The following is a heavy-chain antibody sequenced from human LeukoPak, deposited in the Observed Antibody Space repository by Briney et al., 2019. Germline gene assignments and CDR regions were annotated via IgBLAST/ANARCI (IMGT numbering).Heavy chain of an antibody. J-gene: IGHJ5*02. CDR3: AGGGTGGSWYGNWFDP. Sequence: SETLSLTCAVYGGSFSGYYWSWIRQPPGKGLEWIGEINHSGSTNYNPSLKSRVTISVDTSKNQFSLKLSSVTAADTAVYYCAGGGTGGSWYGNWFDPWGQGTLVTVSS. CDR1: GGSFSGYY. V-gene: IGHV4-34*01. CDR2: INHSGST. D-gene: IGHD6-13*01.